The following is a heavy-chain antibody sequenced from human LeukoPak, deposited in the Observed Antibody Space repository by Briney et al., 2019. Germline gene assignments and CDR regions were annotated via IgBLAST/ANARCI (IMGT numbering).Heavy chain of an antibody. CDR3: ARRYDSSGYFPYFDY. CDR1: GFTFSSYG. V-gene: IGHV3-30*03. CDR2: ISYDGSNK. Sequence: GGSLRLSCAASGFTFSSYGMHWVSQAPGKGLEWVAVISYDGSNKYYADSVKGRFTISRDNSKNTLYLQMNSLRAEDTAVYYCARRYDSSGYFPYFDYWAQGTLVTVSS. D-gene: IGHD3-22*01. J-gene: IGHJ4*02.